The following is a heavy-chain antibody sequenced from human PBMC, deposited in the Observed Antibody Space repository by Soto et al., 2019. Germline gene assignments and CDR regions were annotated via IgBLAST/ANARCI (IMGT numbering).Heavy chain of an antibody. D-gene: IGHD6-6*01. Sequence: VESLKISCKGSGYSFTSYWIGCFLQMPVKVLEWMGIIYPGDSDTRYSPSFQGQVTISADKSISTAYLQWSSLKASDTAMYYCASSSSSPTSYYYYGMDVWGQGTTVTVSS. CDR2: IYPGDSDT. J-gene: IGHJ6*02. CDR3: ASSSSSPTSYYYYGMDV. CDR1: GYSFTSYW. V-gene: IGHV5-51*01.